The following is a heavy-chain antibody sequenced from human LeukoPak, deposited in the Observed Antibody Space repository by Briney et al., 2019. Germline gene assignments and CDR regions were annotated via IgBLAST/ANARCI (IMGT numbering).Heavy chain of an antibody. V-gene: IGHV3-48*01. Sequence: GGPLRLSCAASRFTFNSYNMNWVRQAPGKGLEWVSYISSSSSSTIYYADSVKGRFTISRDNAKNSLYLQMNSLRAEDTAVYYCARDQNYYDSSGLEYWGQGTLVTVSS. CDR1: RFTFNSYN. J-gene: IGHJ4*02. D-gene: IGHD3-22*01. CDR3: ARDQNYYDSSGLEY. CDR2: ISSSSSSTI.